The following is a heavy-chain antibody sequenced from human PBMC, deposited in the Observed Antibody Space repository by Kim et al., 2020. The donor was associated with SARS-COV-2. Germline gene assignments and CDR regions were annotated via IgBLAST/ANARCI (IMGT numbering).Heavy chain of an antibody. V-gene: IGHV1-58*01. D-gene: IGHD6-13*01. Sequence: SVKVSCKASGFTFTSSAVQWVRQARGQRLEWIGWIVVGSGNTNYAQKFQERVTITRDMSTSTAYMELSSLRSEDTAVYYCAAGLQYSSSSIYYGMDVWGQGTTVTVSS. CDR3: AAGLQYSSSSIYYGMDV. J-gene: IGHJ6*02. CDR2: IVVGSGNT. CDR1: GFTFTSSA.